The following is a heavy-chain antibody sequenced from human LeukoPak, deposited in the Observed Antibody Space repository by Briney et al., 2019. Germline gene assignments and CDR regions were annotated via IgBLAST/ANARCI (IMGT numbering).Heavy chain of an antibody. CDR2: TYQRSKWYN. Sequence: SQTLSLTCAISGDSVSINSAAWNWIRQSPSRGLKWLGRTYQRSKWYNDYAVSVKSRITINPDISKNQFSLQLNSVTPEDTAVYYCARSPSPYSSGWYFDCWGQGTLVTVSS. CDR1: GDSVSINSAA. D-gene: IGHD6-19*01. V-gene: IGHV6-1*01. CDR3: ARSPSPYSSGWYFDC. J-gene: IGHJ4*02.